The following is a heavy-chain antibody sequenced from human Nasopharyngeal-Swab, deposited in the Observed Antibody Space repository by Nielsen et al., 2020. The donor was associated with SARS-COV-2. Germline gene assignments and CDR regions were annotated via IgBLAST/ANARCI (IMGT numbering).Heavy chain of an antibody. CDR3: ARDYTRFDC. D-gene: IGHD3-16*01. CDR1: GFTFSSYW. Sequence: GESLKISCVASGFTFSSYWMSWVRQAPGKGLEWVAYIKEDGSEKYFVDSVKGRFTISRDNAKNSLYLQMNSLRAEDTAVYYCARDYTRFDCWGQGTLVTVSS. CDR2: IKEDGSEK. V-gene: IGHV3-7*05. J-gene: IGHJ4*02.